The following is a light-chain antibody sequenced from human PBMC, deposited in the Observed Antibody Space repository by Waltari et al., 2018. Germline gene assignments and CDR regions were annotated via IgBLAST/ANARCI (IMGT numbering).Light chain of an antibody. CDR2: YNADSEK. Sequence: QPVLTQPPSSSASPGESARLTCTLPSDINVGDFNIYWYQQKPGSPPRFLLYYNADSEKAQGSVFPVLFSGSKVASANSGIFLISVLQSEDEADYYCMFWPSNVWVFGGGTTLTVL. CDR1: SDINVGDFN. J-gene: IGLJ3*02. V-gene: IGLV5-37*01. CDR3: MFWPSNVWV.